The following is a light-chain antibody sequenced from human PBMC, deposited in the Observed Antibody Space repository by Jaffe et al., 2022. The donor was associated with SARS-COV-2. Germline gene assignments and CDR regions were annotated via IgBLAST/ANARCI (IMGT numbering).Light chain of an antibody. J-gene: IGLJ1*01. CDR1: KLGDMF. CDR2: QDG. CDR3: QAWDSSTYV. Sequence: SYELTQPPSVSVSPGQTASITCSGDKLGDMFTCWYQQKPGQSPVLVIYQDGKRPSGISERFSGSSSGNTATLIISGTQAMDEADYYCQAWDSSTYVFGTGTKVSVL. V-gene: IGLV3-1*01.